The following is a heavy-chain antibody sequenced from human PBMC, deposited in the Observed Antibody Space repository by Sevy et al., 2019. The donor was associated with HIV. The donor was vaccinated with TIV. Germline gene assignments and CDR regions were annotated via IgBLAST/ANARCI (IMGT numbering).Heavy chain of an antibody. CDR2: IKQDGSEK. V-gene: IGHV3-7*01. D-gene: IGHD6-19*01. CDR3: ARDTYSSGWYSTRVADAFDI. CDR1: GFTFSSYW. Sequence: GGSLRLSCAASGFTFSSYWMSWVRQAPGKGLEWVANIKQDGSEKYYVDSVKGRFTISRDNAKNSLYLQMNSLRAEDTAVYYCARDTYSSGWYSTRVADAFDIWGQGTMVTVSS. J-gene: IGHJ3*02.